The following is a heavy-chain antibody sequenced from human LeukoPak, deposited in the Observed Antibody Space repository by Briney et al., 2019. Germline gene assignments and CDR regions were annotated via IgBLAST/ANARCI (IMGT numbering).Heavy chain of an antibody. CDR3: ARDITSHYFDY. V-gene: IGHV3-33*01. CDR1: GFTFTRHG. CDR2: IWYDGGDK. D-gene: IGHD1-14*01. J-gene: IGHJ4*02. Sequence: GGSLRLSCSASGFTFTRHGMHWVRQAPGKGLEWVAVIWYDGGDKYYADSVKGRFTISRDNSKNTLYLQMNSLRVVDTAVYYCARDITSHYFDYCGQGTLVTVSS.